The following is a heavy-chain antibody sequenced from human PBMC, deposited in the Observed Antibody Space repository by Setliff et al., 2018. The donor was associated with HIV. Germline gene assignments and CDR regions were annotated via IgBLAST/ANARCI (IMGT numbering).Heavy chain of an antibody. CDR2: IDASANT. CDR3: ARVSCSSWYSIPQYYYYSMDV. J-gene: IGHJ6*03. CDR1: GSSISSNYY. Sequence: SETLSLTCTVSGSSISSNYYWAWIRQAPGKGLEWIGCIDASANTYYIPSLKSRATTSVDTSKNQFSLRLSSVTAADTAVYYCARVSCSSWYSIPQYYYYSMDVWGNGTTVTVSS. V-gene: IGHV4-38-2*02. D-gene: IGHD6-13*01.